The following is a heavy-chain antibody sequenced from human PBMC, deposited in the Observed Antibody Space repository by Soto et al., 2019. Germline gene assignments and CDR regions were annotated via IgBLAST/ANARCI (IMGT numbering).Heavy chain of an antibody. V-gene: IGHV4-59*01. J-gene: IGHJ4*02. CDR3: ARRYGASFDY. CDR2: IYYSGST. Sequence: PSETRSLTCTVSGVSISSYYWSWIRQPPGKGLEWIGYIYYSGSTNYNPSLKSRVTISVDTSKNQFSLKLSSVTAADTAVYYCARRYGASFDYWGQGTLVTVS. D-gene: IGHD4-17*01. CDR1: GVSISSYY.